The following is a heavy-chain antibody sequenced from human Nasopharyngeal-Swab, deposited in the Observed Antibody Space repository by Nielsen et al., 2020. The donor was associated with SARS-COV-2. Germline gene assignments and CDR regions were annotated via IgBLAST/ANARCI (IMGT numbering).Heavy chain of an antibody. V-gene: IGHV4-59*01. CDR3: ARVGTAHGDFDY. J-gene: IGHJ4*02. Sequence: RQAPGKGLEWIGYIYYSGSTNYNPSLKSRVTISVDTSKNQFSLKLSSVTAADTAVYYCARVGTAHGDFDYWGQGTLVTVSS. CDR2: IYYSGST. D-gene: IGHD5-18*01.